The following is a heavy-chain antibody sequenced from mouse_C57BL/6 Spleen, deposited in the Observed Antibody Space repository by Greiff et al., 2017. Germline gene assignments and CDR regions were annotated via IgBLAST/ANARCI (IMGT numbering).Heavy chain of an antibody. V-gene: IGHV5-9*01. CDR3: ARQLNFGY. CDR2: ISGGGGNT. CDR1: GFTFSSYT. Sequence: EVLLLESGGGLVKPGGSLKLSCAASGFTFSSYTMSWVRQTPEKRLEWVATISGGGGNTYYPDSVKGRFTISRDNAKNTLYLQMSSLRSEDTALYYCARQLNFGYWGQGTTLTVSS. J-gene: IGHJ2*01.